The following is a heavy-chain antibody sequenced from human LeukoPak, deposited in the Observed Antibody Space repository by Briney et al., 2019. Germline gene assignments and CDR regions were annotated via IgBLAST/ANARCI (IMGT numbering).Heavy chain of an antibody. D-gene: IGHD6-19*01. CDR3: ARHRRGTGWYFMDY. CDR1: GGFMNSDSYY. CDR2: LYYRGSA. Sequence: TSETLYLTCIVSGGFMNSDSYYWAWIRQPPGKGLQWIGSLYYRGSAYYGPSLKGRVTISGDTSQTQFSLKLNSVTAADTAVYYCARHRRGTGWYFMDYWGQGALVTVSS. J-gene: IGHJ4*02. V-gene: IGHV4-39*01.